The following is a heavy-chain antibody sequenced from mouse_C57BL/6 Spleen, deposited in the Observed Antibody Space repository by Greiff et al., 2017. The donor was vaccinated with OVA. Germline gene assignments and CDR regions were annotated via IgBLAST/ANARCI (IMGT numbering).Heavy chain of an antibody. CDR3: AREGDGYDGFAY. CDR1: GYTFTSYW. J-gene: IGHJ3*01. V-gene: IGHV1-55*01. Sequence: QVQLQQSGAELVKPGASVKMSCKASGYTFTSYWITWVKQRPGQGLEWIGDIYPGSGSTNYNEKFKSKATLTVDTSSSTAYMQLSSLTSEDSAVYYCAREGDGYDGFAYWGQGTLVTVSA. CDR2: IYPGSGST. D-gene: IGHD2-2*01.